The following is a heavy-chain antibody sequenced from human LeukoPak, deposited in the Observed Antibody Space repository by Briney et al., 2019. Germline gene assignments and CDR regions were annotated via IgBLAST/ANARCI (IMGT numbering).Heavy chain of an antibody. CDR3: ARHGSAGVDY. D-gene: IGHD6-19*01. Sequence: SETLSLTCTISGGSISSYYWSWLRQPPGKGLEWIGDFSHSGNTNYNPSLNYNPSLKSRVTISVDTSKNQFSLKLSSVTAADTAVYYCARHGSAGVDYWGQGTLVTVSS. J-gene: IGHJ4*02. CDR1: GGSISSYY. V-gene: IGHV4-59*08. CDR2: FSHSGNT.